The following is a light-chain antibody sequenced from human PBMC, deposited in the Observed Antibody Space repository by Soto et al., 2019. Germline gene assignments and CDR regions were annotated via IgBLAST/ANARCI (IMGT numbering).Light chain of an antibody. CDR1: ESVSNN. CDR2: GAS. V-gene: IGKV3-15*01. Sequence: ELVMTQSPATLSVSPGERATLSCSASESVSNNLAWYQQKPGQAPRLLIYGASTRATGIPVRFSGSGSGTEFTLTVSNLQSEDFAVYHCQQYHDWPWTFGQGTKVEIK. CDR3: QQYHDWPWT. J-gene: IGKJ1*01.